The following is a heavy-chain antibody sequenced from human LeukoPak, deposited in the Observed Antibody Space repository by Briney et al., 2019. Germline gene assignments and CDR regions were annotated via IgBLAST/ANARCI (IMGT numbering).Heavy chain of an antibody. CDR3: ARPGSSWYRDPFDY. J-gene: IGHJ4*02. CDR2: INPNSGGT. Sequence: ASVKVSCKASGYTFTGYYMHWVRQAPGQGLEWMGWINPNSGGTNYAQKFQGRVTMTRDTSISTAYMELSRLRSDDTAVYYCARPGSSWYRDPFDYWGQGTLVTVSS. D-gene: IGHD6-13*01. CDR1: GYTFTGYY. V-gene: IGHV1-2*02.